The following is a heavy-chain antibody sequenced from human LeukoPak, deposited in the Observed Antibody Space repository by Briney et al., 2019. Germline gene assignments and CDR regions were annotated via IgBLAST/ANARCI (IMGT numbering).Heavy chain of an antibody. CDR3: AKGAVAGTSGGVDY. D-gene: IGHD6-19*01. CDR2: ISGSGGST. J-gene: IGHJ4*02. Sequence: GGSLRLSCAASGFTFSNYAMSWVRQAPGKGLEWVSVISGSGGSTYNADSVKGRFTISRDNSKNTLYLQMNSLRAEDTAVYYCAKGAVAGTSGGVDYWGQGTLVTVSS. V-gene: IGHV3-23*01. CDR1: GFTFSNYA.